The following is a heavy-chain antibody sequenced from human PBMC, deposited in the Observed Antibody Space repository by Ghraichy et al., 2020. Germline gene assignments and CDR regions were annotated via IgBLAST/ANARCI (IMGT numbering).Heavy chain of an antibody. J-gene: IGHJ5*02. D-gene: IGHD3-9*01. Sequence: SETLSLTCAVYGGSFSGYYWSWIRQPPGKGLEWIGEINHSGSTNYNPSLKSRVTISVDTSKNQFSLKLSSVTAADTAVYYCARRGDILTGYYRRFDPWGQGTLVTVSS. CDR1: GGSFSGYY. CDR3: ARRGDILTGYYRRFDP. CDR2: INHSGST. V-gene: IGHV4-34*01.